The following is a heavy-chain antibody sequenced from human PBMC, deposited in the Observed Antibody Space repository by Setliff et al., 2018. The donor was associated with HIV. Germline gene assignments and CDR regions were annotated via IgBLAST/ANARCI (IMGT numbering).Heavy chain of an antibody. CDR2: IYPGDSDT. D-gene: IGHD3-22*01. V-gene: IGHV5-51*01. CDR3: ARRRNDYYDSSGYHYGDAFDI. J-gene: IGHJ3*02. Sequence: PGESLKISCKGSGYSFTSYWIGWVRQMPGKGLEWMGIIYPGDSDTRYSPSFQGQVTISAEKSISTAYLQWSSLKASDTAMYYCARRRNDYYDSSGYHYGDAFDIWGQGTMVTVSS. CDR1: GYSFTSYW.